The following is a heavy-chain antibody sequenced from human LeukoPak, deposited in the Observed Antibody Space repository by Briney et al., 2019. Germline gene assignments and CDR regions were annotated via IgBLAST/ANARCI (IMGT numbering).Heavy chain of an antibody. Sequence: PGGSLRLSCAASGFTFSSYGMHWVRQAPGKGLEWVAVISYDGGNKYYADSVKGRLTISRDNSKNTLYLQMNSLRAEDTAVYYCAKDLEVSEWELTGIDYWGQGTLVTVSS. CDR3: AKDLEVSEWELTGIDY. D-gene: IGHD3-3*01. CDR2: ISYDGGNK. J-gene: IGHJ4*02. V-gene: IGHV3-30*18. CDR1: GFTFSSYG.